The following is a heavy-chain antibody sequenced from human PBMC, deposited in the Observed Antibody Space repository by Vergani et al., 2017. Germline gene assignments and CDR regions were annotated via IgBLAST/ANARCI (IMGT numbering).Heavy chain of an antibody. CDR3: AKDMEYSSSWYGPYGMDV. V-gene: IGHV3-9*01. D-gene: IGHD6-13*01. CDR2: ISWNSGSI. Sequence: VQLVESGGGVVQPGRSLRLSCAASGFTFDDYAMHWVRQAPGKGLEWVSGISWNSGSIGYADSVKGRFTISRDNAKNSLYLQMNSLRAEDTALYYCAKDMEYSSSWYGPYGMDVWGQGTTVTVSS. J-gene: IGHJ6*02. CDR1: GFTFDDYA.